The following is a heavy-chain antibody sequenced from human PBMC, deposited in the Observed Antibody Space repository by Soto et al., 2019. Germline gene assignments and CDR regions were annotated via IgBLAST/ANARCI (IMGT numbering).Heavy chain of an antibody. CDR2: MNPNSGNT. CDR1: GYTFTSYD. CDR3: ARGHNLVGWFDP. V-gene: IGHV1-8*01. Sequence: ASVKVSCKASGYTFTSYDINWVRQATGQGLEWMGWMNPNSGNTGYAQKFQGRVTMTRNTSISTAYMELSSLRSEDTAVYYCARGHNLVGWFDPWGQGTLVTVSS. D-gene: IGHD1-26*01. J-gene: IGHJ5*02.